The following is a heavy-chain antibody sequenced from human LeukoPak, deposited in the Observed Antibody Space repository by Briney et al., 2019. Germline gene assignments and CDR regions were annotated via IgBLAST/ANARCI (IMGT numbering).Heavy chain of an antibody. V-gene: IGHV5-51*01. Sequence: GESLKISCKGSGYSFTSYWIGWVRPMPGKGLEWMGIIYPGDSDTRYSPSFQGQVTISADKSISTAYLQWSSLKASDTAMYYCALSWGGHYYDSSGSPGAFDIWGQGTMVTVSS. CDR1: GYSFTSYW. CDR2: IYPGDSDT. J-gene: IGHJ3*02. CDR3: ALSWGGHYYDSSGSPGAFDI. D-gene: IGHD3-22*01.